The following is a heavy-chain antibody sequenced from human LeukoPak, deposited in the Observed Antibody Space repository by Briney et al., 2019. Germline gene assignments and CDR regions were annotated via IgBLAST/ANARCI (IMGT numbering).Heavy chain of an antibody. V-gene: IGHV3-74*01. CDR2: INCDGSST. J-gene: IGHJ4*02. D-gene: IGHD1-26*01. Sequence: GGSLRLFCAASGFIFSSYWMHWVRHPAAKGLVGVSRINCDGSSTDYADSVKGRFTISRDNAENTVHLQMNILRAEDTAVDCCARGRWEIMHWGQGTLVTVSS. CDR3: ARGRWEIMH. CDR1: GFIFSSYW.